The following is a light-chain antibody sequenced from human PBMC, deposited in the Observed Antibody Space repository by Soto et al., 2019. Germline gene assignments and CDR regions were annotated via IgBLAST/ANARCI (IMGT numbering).Light chain of an antibody. V-gene: IGKV3-11*01. CDR3: QHRTNRPPGVS. J-gene: IGKJ3*01. CDR1: QSISSY. CDR2: DAS. Sequence: EVVLTQSPATLSLSPGERATLSCRASQSISSYLAWFQQKPGQAPRLLIYDASNRATGIPARFSGSGSGTDFSLTISSLEPEDFAVYYCQHRTNRPPGVSFGPGTTVDIK.